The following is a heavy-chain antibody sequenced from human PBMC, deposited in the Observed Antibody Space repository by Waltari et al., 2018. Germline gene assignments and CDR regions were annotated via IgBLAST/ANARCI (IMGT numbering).Heavy chain of an antibody. J-gene: IGHJ4*02. V-gene: IGHV3-7*01. Sequence: EVQLVESGGGLVQPGGSLRLSCAASGSTFSSYWMSWVRQAPGKGLEWVANIKQDGSEKYYVDSVKGRFTISRDNAKNSLYLQMNSLRAEDTAVYYCARDRRSSQSFDYWGQGTLVTVSS. CDR1: GSTFSSYW. CDR2: IKQDGSEK. D-gene: IGHD6-13*01. CDR3: ARDRRSSQSFDY.